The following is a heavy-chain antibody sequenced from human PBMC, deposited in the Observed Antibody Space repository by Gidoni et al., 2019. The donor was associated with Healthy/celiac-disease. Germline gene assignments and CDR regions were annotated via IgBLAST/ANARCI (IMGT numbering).Heavy chain of an antibody. V-gene: IGHV4-34*01. J-gene: IGHJ6*02. CDR2: INHSGST. D-gene: IGHD2-15*01. CDR1: GGSFSGYY. CDR3: ARGLGYCSGGSCYLNVKDYYGMDV. Sequence: QVQLQQWGAGLLKPSETLSLTCAVYGGSFSGYYWSWIRQPPGKGLEWIGEINHSGSTNYNPSLKSRVTISVDTSKNQFSLKLSSVTAADTAVYYCARGLGYCSGGSCYLNVKDYYGMDVWGQGTTVTVSS.